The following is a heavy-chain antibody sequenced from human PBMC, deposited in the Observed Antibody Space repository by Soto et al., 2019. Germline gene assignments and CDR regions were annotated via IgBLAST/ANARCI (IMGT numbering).Heavy chain of an antibody. J-gene: IGHJ6*02. CDR2: INHSGST. CDR1: GGSFSGYY. CDR3: ARADIVVVVAATETNDYYYYGMDV. Sequence: KSSETLSLTCAVYGGSFSGYYWSWIRQPPGKGLEWIGEINHSGSTNYNPSLKSRVTISVDTSKNQFSLKLSSVTAADTAVYYCARADIVVVVAATETNDYYYYGMDVWGQGTTVTVSS. V-gene: IGHV4-34*01. D-gene: IGHD2-15*01.